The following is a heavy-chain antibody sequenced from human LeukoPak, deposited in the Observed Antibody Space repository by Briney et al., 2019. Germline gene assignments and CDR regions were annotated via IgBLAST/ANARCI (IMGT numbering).Heavy chain of an antibody. CDR3: TKAGIAVPATPDY. J-gene: IGHJ4*02. D-gene: IGHD6-19*01. V-gene: IGHV3-11*01. CDR2: ISSGGGTT. CDR1: GFTFSDYY. Sequence: GGSLRLSCAASGFTFSDYYMSWIRQAPGKGLEWVSGISSGGGTTYYADSVKGRFIISRDNSKNTLYLQMDSLRAEDTAVYYCTKAGIAVPATPDYWGQGTLVTVSS.